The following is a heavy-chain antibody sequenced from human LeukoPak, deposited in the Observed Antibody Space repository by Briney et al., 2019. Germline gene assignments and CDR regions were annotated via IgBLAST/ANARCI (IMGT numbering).Heavy chain of an antibody. CDR2: IYYSGST. J-gene: IGHJ5*02. CDR1: GGSISSSSYY. CDR3: ARPRGYDSSGYYNA. V-gene: IGHV4-39*07. Sequence: SETLSLTCTVSGGSISSSSYYWGWIRQPPGKGLEWIGSIYYSGSTCYNPSLKSRVTISVDTSKNQFSLKLSSVTAADTAVYYCARPRGYDSSGYYNAWGQGTLVTVSS. D-gene: IGHD3-22*01.